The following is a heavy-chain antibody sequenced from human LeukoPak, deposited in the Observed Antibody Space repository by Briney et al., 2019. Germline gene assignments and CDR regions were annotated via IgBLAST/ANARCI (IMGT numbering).Heavy chain of an antibody. D-gene: IGHD1-26*01. V-gene: IGHV3-21*01. CDR1: GFTFSSYG. J-gene: IGHJ4*02. Sequence: GGSLRLSCAASGFTFSSYGMNWVRQAPGKGLEWVSSISSSSSYIYYADSVKGRFTISRDNAKSSLYLQMNSLRAEDTAVYYCARDHGGLDGADYYFDYWGQGTLVTVSS. CDR3: ARDHGGLDGADYYFDY. CDR2: ISSSSSYI.